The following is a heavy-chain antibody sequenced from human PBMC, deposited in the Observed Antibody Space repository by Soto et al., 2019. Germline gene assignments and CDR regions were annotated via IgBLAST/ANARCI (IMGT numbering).Heavy chain of an antibody. CDR1: GGTFSSYA. V-gene: IGHV1-69*13. CDR2: IIPILGTA. D-gene: IGHD2-21*02. J-gene: IGHJ4*02. Sequence: VASVKVSCKASGGTFSSYAISWVRRAPGQGLEWMGGIIPILGTANYAQKFPGRVTITADESTSTADMELSSLRSEDTAVYYCATGDCGGDCYSGIFDYWGQGTLVTVSS. CDR3: ATGDCGGDCYSGIFDY.